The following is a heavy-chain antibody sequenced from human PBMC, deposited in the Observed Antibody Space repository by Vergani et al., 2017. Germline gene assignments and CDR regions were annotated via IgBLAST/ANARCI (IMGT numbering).Heavy chain of an antibody. J-gene: IGHJ4*02. CDR2: VSFRGDT. V-gene: IGHV4-59*02. Sequence: QVKLQESGPGLVKPSETLSLTCTVSGASVNSYYWSWIRQPPGKELEWMGYVSFRGDTLYDPSVKGRMTISLNTSSNQFSLYLTSVTAAETAVYYCARSRIYYGAGSPDYWGQGTLVTVSS. CDR3: ARSRIYYGAGSPDY. D-gene: IGHD3-10*01. CDR1: GASVNSYY.